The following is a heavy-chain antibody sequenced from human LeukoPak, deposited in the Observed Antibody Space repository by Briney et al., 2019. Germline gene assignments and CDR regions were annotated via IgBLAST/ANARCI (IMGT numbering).Heavy chain of an antibody. CDR2: INSDGSST. V-gene: IGHV3-74*01. CDR1: GFTFSSYW. D-gene: IGHD3-9*01. Sequence: GGSLRLSCAASGFTFSSYWMHWVRQAPGKGLVWVSRINSDGSSTSYADSVKGRFTISRDNAKNSLYLQMNSLRVEDTAVYYCTRDLMDYDVSTGLHHYYMDVWGQGTTVTVSS. J-gene: IGHJ6*02. CDR3: TRDLMDYDVSTGLHHYYMDV.